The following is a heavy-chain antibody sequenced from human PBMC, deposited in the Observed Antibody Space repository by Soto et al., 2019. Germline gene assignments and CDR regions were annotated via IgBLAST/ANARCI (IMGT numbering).Heavy chain of an antibody. Sequence: SQTLSLTCAISGDSVSSNSASWNWIRQSPSRGLEWLGRTYYRSKWYNDYAVSVKSRITINPDTSKNQFSLQLNSVTPEDTAVYYCARGTDLGYCSSTSCYPNWFDPWGQGTLVTVYS. J-gene: IGHJ5*02. V-gene: IGHV6-1*01. D-gene: IGHD2-2*01. CDR1: GDSVSSNSAS. CDR3: ARGTDLGYCSSTSCYPNWFDP. CDR2: TYYRSKWYN.